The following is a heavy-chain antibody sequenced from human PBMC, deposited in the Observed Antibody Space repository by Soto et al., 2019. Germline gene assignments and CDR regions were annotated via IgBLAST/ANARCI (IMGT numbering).Heavy chain of an antibody. Sequence: SETLSLTCTVSGGSISSGDYYLSWLRQPQGKGLEWNGYLYYSGSNNNNPSLKSRVTISVDTSKNQFSLNRSSVTAAGTPVYDCAMVAGYYCSGSYYNGQYNWFDPWAQGTLVPVSS. V-gene: IGHV4-30-4*01. CDR2: LYYSGSN. D-gene: IGHD3-10*01. CDR3: AMVAGYYCSGSYYNGQYNWFDP. CDR1: GGSISSGDYY. J-gene: IGHJ5*02.